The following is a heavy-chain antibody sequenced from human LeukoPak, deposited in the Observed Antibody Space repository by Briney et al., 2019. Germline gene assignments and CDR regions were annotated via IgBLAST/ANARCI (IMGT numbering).Heavy chain of an antibody. J-gene: IGHJ3*02. CDR2: MNPNSGNT. Sequence: EASVKVSCKASGYPFSRYDLNWVRQATGQGLEWMGWMNPNSGNTGYAQKFQGRVTMTRSTSISTAYMELSSLRSDDTAVYYCARSTVYCSGDNCHNAFDIWGQGTMVTVSS. CDR1: GYPFSRYD. V-gene: IGHV1-8*01. CDR3: ARSTVYCSGDNCHNAFDI. D-gene: IGHD2-15*01.